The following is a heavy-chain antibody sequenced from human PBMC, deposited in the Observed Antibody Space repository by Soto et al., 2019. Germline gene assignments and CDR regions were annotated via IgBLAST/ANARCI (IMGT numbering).Heavy chain of an antibody. Sequence: QVQLVQSGAEVKKPGSSVKVSCKASGGTFSSYAISWVRQAPGQGLEWMGGSIPLFGTANYAENFKGRVTITADESTSTAYMELSSLRSADTPVYYCARLVGRSDLTLDYFDYWGQGTLVTVSS. J-gene: IGHJ4*02. CDR2: SIPLFGTA. V-gene: IGHV1-69*01. CDR3: ARLVGRSDLTLDYFDY. CDR1: GGTFSSYA. D-gene: IGHD2-15*01.